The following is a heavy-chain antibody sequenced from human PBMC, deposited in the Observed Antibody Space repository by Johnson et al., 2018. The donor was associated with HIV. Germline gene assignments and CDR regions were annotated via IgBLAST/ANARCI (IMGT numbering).Heavy chain of an antibody. J-gene: IGHJ3*02. CDR3: IQLDAFDI. V-gene: IGHV3-30*04. CDR2: ISYDGSNK. CDR1: GFTFSSYA. D-gene: IGHD5-18*01. Sequence: QVQVVESGGGVVQPGRSLRLSCAASGFTFSSYAMHWVRQAPGKGLEWVAVISYDGSNKYYADSVKGRFTISRDNSKNTLYLQMNSLRAEDTAVYYCIQLDAFDIWGQGTMVTVSS.